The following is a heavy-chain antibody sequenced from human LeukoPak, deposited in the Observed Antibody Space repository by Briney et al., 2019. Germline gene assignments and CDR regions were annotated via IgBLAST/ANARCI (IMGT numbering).Heavy chain of an antibody. CDR1: GGSISGSSYY. D-gene: IGHD3-16*02. V-gene: IGHV4-39*02. CDR2: IYYSGNT. Sequence: KTSETLSLTCTVSGGSISGSSYYWGWIRQPPGKGLEWIGSIYYSGNTYYNPSLKSRVTISVDTSKNQFSLKLNSVTATDTAVYYCARGPNYVWGSYRYFDYWGQGTLVTVSS. CDR3: ARGPNYVWGSYRYFDY. J-gene: IGHJ4*02.